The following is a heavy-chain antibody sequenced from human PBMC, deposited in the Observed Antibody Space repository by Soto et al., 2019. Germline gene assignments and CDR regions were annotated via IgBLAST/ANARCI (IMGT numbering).Heavy chain of an antibody. J-gene: IGHJ6*02. Sequence: GGSLRLSCAASGFTFSSYSMNWVRQAPGKGLEWVSYISSSSSTIYYADTVKGRFTISRDNAKNSLYLQMNSLRDEDTAVYYCARDYYYSSGLHYYYYYGMDVWGQGTTVTVSS. D-gene: IGHD3-22*01. CDR1: GFTFSSYS. CDR3: ARDYYYSSGLHYYYYYGMDV. V-gene: IGHV3-48*02. CDR2: ISSSSSTI.